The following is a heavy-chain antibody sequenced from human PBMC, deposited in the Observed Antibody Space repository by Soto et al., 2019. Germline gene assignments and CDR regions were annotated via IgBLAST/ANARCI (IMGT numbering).Heavy chain of an antibody. CDR3: ARDTYYYDSSGYSDAFDI. Sequence: SVKVSCKASGGTFSSYAISWVRQAPGQGLEWMGGIIPIFGTANYAQKFQGRVTITADESTSTAYMELSSLRSEDTAVYYCARDTYYYDSSGYSDAFDIWGQGTMVIVSS. CDR2: IIPIFGTA. CDR1: GGTFSSYA. V-gene: IGHV1-69*13. D-gene: IGHD3-22*01. J-gene: IGHJ3*02.